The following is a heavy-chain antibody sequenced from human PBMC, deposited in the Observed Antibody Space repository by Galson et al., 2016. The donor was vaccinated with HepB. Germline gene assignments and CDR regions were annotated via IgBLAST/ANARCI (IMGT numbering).Heavy chain of an antibody. CDR3: ARDVNYGIFDR. CDR2: IKEDGSVK. J-gene: IGHJ4*02. CDR1: GISFSNYW. D-gene: IGHD3-10*01. Sequence: SLRLSCAAPGISFSNYWMTWVRQAPGKGLGWVANIKEDGSVKYYVDSVKGRFIISRDNAKNALYLQLNSLRAEDTAVYYCARDVNYGIFDRWGQGTLVTVSS. V-gene: IGHV3-7*01.